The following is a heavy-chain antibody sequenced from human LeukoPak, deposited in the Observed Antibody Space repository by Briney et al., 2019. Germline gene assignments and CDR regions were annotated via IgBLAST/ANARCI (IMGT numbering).Heavy chain of an antibody. Sequence: GGSLRLSCAASRFTFSSYAMSWVRQAPGKGLEWVSSISAGGGGSYYADSVQGRFTISRDTSKNTLYLQMNSLRAEDTAVYYCAKGGRMVRGVIVTNYYLDYWGQGTLVTVSS. CDR2: ISAGGGGS. CDR3: AKGGRMVRGVIVTNYYLDY. J-gene: IGHJ4*02. D-gene: IGHD3-10*01. V-gene: IGHV3-23*01. CDR1: RFTFSSYA.